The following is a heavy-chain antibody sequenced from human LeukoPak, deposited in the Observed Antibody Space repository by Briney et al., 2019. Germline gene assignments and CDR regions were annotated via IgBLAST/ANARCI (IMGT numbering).Heavy chain of an antibody. Sequence: SETLSLTCTVSGGSISSYYWSWIRQPPGKGLEWIGYIYYSGSTNYNPSLKSRVTISVDPSKNQFSLKLSSVTAAHTAVYYCARDSGYSSGWYIDYWGQGTLVTVSS. CDR2: IYYSGST. CDR1: GGSISSYY. D-gene: IGHD6-19*01. J-gene: IGHJ4*02. CDR3: ARDSGYSSGWYIDY. V-gene: IGHV4-59*01.